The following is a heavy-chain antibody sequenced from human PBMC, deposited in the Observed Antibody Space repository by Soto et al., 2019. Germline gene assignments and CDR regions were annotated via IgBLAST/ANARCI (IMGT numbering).Heavy chain of an antibody. CDR3: AKDRLGSMIVVVTYGMDV. D-gene: IGHD3-22*01. CDR2: ISGSGGST. V-gene: IGHV3-23*01. Sequence: GGSLRLSCAASGFTFSGYAMSWVRQAPGKGLEWVSAISGSGGSTYYADSVKGRFTISRDNSKNTLYLQMNSLRAEDTAVYYCAKDRLGSMIVVVTYGMDVWGQGTTVTV. CDR1: GFTFSGYA. J-gene: IGHJ6*02.